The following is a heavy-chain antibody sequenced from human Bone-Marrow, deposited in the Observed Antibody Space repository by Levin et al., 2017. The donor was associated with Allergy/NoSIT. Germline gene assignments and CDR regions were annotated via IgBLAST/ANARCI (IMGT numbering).Heavy chain of an antibody. CDR1: GYTFTDYY. Sequence: GESLKISCKVSGYTFTDYYIHWVRQTPGQGLEWIGWIDPTRGDTKFAEKFHARVVLTRNSSISTAYMELGRLRSDDTALYYCARGGTSSNDYWGQGTLVTVSS. J-gene: IGHJ4*02. CDR3: ARGGTSSNDY. V-gene: IGHV1-2*02. D-gene: IGHD6-13*01. CDR2: IDPTRGDT.